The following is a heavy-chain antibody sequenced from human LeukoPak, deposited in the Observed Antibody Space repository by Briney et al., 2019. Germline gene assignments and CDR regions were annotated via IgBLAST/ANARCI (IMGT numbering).Heavy chain of an antibody. CDR1: GFTFSGSA. CDR3: TRLGSSGWLDY. CDR2: IRSKANSYAT. J-gene: IGHJ4*02. V-gene: IGHV3-73*01. Sequence: GGSLKFSCAASGFTFSGSAMHWVRQASGKGLEWVGRIRSKANSYATAYAASVKGRFTISRDDSKNTAYLQMNSLKTEDTAVYCCTRLGSSGWLDYWGQGTLVTVSS. D-gene: IGHD6-19*01.